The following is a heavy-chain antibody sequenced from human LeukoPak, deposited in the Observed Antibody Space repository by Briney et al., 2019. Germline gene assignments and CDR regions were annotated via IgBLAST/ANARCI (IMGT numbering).Heavy chain of an antibody. D-gene: IGHD6-13*01. Sequence: PGRSLRLSCAASGFTFSSYGMHWVRQAPGKGLEWVAVIWYDGSNKYYADSVKGRFTISRDNSKNTLYLQMNSLRAEDTAVYYCARFGSDIAAAGTDDAFDIWGQATMVTVSS. V-gene: IGHV3-33*01. J-gene: IGHJ3*02. CDR3: ARFGSDIAAAGTDDAFDI. CDR1: GFTFSSYG. CDR2: IWYDGSNK.